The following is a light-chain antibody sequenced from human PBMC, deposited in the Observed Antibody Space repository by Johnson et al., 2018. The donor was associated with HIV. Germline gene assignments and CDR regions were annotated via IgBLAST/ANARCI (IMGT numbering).Light chain of an antibody. V-gene: IGLV1-51*02. J-gene: IGLJ1*01. CDR3: GTWDSSLSALYV. CDR1: SSNIGNND. CDR2: ESN. Sequence: QSVLTQPPSVSAAPGQKVTISCSGSSSNIGNNDVSWYQHLPGTAPKLLIYESNKRPSGLPDRFSGSESGTSATLGITGLQTGDEADYYCGTWDSSLSALYVFGTGTKVTVL.